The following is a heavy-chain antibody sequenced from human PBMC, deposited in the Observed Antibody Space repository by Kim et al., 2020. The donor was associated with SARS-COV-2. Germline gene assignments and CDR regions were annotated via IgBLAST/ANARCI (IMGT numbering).Heavy chain of an antibody. D-gene: IGHD2-2*01. Sequence: SETLSLTCTVSGGSISSSSYYWGWIRQPPGKGLEWIGSIYYSGSTYYNPSLKSRVTISVDTSKNQFSLKLSSVTAADTAVYYCARQPLYCSSTSCYVGVQGWFDPWGQGTLVTVSS. CDR2: IYYSGST. CDR3: ARQPLYCSSTSCYVGVQGWFDP. V-gene: IGHV4-39*01. CDR1: GGSISSSSYY. J-gene: IGHJ5*02.